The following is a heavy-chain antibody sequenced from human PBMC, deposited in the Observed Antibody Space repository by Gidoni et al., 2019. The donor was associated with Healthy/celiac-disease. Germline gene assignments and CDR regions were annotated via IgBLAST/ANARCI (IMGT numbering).Heavy chain of an antibody. CDR3: ARGRVRSDGYNVDWYFDL. Sequence: EVQLVESWGGLVQPGGSLRLSCAASVFPVITNYMSWVRQAPGKGLEWVSVIYSGGSTYYADSVKGRFNISRDNSKNTLYLQMNSLRAEDTAVYYCARGRVRSDGYNVDWYFDLWGRGTLVTVSS. J-gene: IGHJ2*01. D-gene: IGHD5-12*01. CDR1: VFPVITNY. CDR2: IYSGGST. V-gene: IGHV3-66*01.